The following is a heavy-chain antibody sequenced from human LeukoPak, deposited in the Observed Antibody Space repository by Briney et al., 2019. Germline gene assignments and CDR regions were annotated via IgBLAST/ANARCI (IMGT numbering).Heavy chain of an antibody. J-gene: IGHJ4*02. CDR3: ARVSGYCSDGVCRFDY. D-gene: IGHD2-8*01. CDR1: GGSSIGYS. CDR2: IDDSGTT. V-gene: IGHV4-34*01. Sequence: SETLSPTCAVYGGSSIGYSWSWVRQPPGKGLEWIGEIDDSGTTNYRPSLKSRVTISVDTSKNQLSLKVTSVTAADTAVYYCARVSGYCSDGVCRFDYWGQGTLVTVSS.